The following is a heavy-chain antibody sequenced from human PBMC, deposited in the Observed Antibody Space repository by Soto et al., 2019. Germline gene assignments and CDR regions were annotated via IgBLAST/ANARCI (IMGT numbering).Heavy chain of an antibody. CDR1: GGSISSYS. CDR3: ARHARAGHLDY. CDR2: IYYSGNT. V-gene: IGHV4-59*08. Sequence: PXXTLSLACTVSGGSISSYSWRWIRQPPGKGLEWIGYIYYSGNTNYNPSLKSRVTISVDTSKKQFSMKLSSVTAADTAVYYCARHARAGHLDYWGQGTLVTVSS. J-gene: IGHJ4*02.